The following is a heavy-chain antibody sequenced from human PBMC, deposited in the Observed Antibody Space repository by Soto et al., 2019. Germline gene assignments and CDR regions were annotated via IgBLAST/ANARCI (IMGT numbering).Heavy chain of an antibody. V-gene: IGHV4-59*01. CDR3: ARYRREAAAGYTLDY. D-gene: IGHD6-13*01. CDR2: VYNSGST. Sequence: LTCTVSGGSISSNYWTWIRQPPGKGLEWIGYVYNSGSTNYNPSLKSRVTISEDTSKSQFSLKVNSMTAADTAVYYCARYRREAAAGYTLDYWGQGILVTVSS. J-gene: IGHJ4*02. CDR1: GGSISSNY.